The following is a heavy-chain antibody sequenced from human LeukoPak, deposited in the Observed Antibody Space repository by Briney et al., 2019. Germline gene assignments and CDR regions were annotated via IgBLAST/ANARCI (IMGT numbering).Heavy chain of an antibody. J-gene: IGHJ3*02. V-gene: IGHV4-59*08. CDR2: IYYSGST. CDR1: GGSISSYY. CDR3: ARTRSGGSLDAFDI. Sequence: SETLSLTCTVSGGSISSYYWSWIRQPPGKGLEWIGYIYYSGSTNYNPSLKSRVTISVDTSKNQFSLKLSSVTAADTAVYYCARTRSGGSLDAFDIWGQGTMVTVSS. D-gene: IGHD2-15*01.